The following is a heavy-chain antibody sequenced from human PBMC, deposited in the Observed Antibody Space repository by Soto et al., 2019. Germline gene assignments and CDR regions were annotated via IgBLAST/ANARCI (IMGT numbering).Heavy chain of an antibody. J-gene: IGHJ5*02. V-gene: IGHV3-21*01. CDR3: ARITMVRGVIILSPAWFDP. Sequence: GGSLRLSCAASGFTFTRYSMNWVRQAPGKGLEWVSSISSTTNYIYYADSMKGRFTVSRDNAKNSVYLEMNSLSAEDTAVYYCARITMVRGVIILSPAWFDPWGQGTLVTVSS. CDR1: GFTFTRYS. D-gene: IGHD3-10*01. CDR2: ISSTTNYI.